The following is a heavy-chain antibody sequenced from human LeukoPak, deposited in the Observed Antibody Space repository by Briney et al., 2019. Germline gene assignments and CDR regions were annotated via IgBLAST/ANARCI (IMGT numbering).Heavy chain of an antibody. CDR2: INWNGGST. V-gene: IGHV3-20*04. D-gene: IGHD3-10*02. Sequence: GGSLRLSCAASGFTFDDYGMSWVRQAPGKGLEWVSGINWNGGSTGYADSVKGRFTISRDNAKNSLYLQMNSLRAEDTTLYYCARDLHYYVATDVWGQGTTVTVSS. J-gene: IGHJ6*02. CDR1: GFTFDDYG. CDR3: ARDLHYYVATDV.